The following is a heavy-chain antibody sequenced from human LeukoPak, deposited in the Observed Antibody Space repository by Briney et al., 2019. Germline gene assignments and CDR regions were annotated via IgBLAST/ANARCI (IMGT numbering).Heavy chain of an antibody. Sequence: SETLSLTCAVSGGSISSSNWWSWVRQPPGKGLEWIGEIYHSGSTYYNPSLKSRVTISVDTSKNQFSLKLSSVTAADTAVYYCARAVGGAGWYYMDVWGKGTTVTVSS. V-gene: IGHV4-4*02. CDR2: IYHSGST. D-gene: IGHD1-14*01. CDR1: GGSISSSNW. J-gene: IGHJ6*03. CDR3: ARAVGGAGWYYMDV.